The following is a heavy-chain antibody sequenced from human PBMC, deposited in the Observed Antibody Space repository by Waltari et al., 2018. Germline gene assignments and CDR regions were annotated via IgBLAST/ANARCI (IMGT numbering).Heavy chain of an antibody. CDR3: ARDFGTQDIVVVPAAKGDAFDI. J-gene: IGHJ3*02. Sequence: QVQLVQSGAEVKKPGSSVKVSCKASGGPFSSYAISWVRQAPGQGLEWMGGIIPIFGTANYAQKFQGRVTITADESTSTAYMELSSLRSEDTAVYYCARDFGTQDIVVVPAAKGDAFDIWGQGTMVTVSS. V-gene: IGHV1-69*13. D-gene: IGHD2-2*01. CDR1: GGPFSSYA. CDR2: IIPIFGTA.